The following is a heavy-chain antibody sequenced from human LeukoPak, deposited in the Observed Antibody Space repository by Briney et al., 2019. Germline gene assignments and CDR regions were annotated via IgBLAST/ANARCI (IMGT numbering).Heavy chain of an antibody. J-gene: IGHJ4*02. CDR2: VFYSGST. Sequence: SETLSLTCTVSGGSISTYYWSWIRQPPEKGLEWIGYVFYSGSTNYNPSLESRVTISLDTSKNQFSLKLSSVTAADTAVYYCAREGSGWDPFDYWGRGTLVTVSS. D-gene: IGHD6-19*01. CDR1: GGSISTYY. CDR3: AREGSGWDPFDY. V-gene: IGHV4-59*01.